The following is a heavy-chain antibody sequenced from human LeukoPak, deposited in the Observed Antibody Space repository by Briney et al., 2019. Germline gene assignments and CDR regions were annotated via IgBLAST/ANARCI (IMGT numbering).Heavy chain of an antibody. CDR2: IKQDGSEK. D-gene: IGHD3-10*02. V-gene: IGHV3-7*01. J-gene: IGHJ6*04. CDR1: GFTFSSYW. Sequence: GGSLRLSCAASGFTFSSYWMSWVRQAPGKGLEWVANIKQDGSEKYYVDSAKGRFTISRDNAKNSLYLQMNSLRAEDTAVYYCAELGITMIGGVWGKGTTVTISS. CDR3: AELGITMIGGV.